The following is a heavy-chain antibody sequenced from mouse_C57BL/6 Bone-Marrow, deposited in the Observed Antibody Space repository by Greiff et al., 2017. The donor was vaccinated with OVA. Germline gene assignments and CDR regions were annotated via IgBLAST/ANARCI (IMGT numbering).Heavy chain of an antibody. CDR3: ARSGWDEEDAMDY. D-gene: IGHD3-2*02. CDR1: GYTFTDYY. Sequence: VQLQQSGPVLVKPGASVKMSCQASGYTFTDYYMNWVKQSNGKSLVWIGVINPYNGGNSYNQKFKGKTTLTVVKSSSTAYMELNNLTSEDSAVYYWARSGWDEEDAMDYWGQGTSVTVSS. V-gene: IGHV1-19*01. CDR2: INPYNGGN. J-gene: IGHJ4*01.